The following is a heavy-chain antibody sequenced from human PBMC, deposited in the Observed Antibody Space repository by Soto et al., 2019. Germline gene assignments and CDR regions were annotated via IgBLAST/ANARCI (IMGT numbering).Heavy chain of an antibody. D-gene: IGHD2-2*01. Sequence: EVQLLESGGGLVQPGGSLRLSCAASGFTFSSYAMSWVRQAPGKGLEWVSAISGSGGSTYYADSVKGRFTISRDNSKNTLYLQMNSLRAEDTAVYYCAKDNRGIVVVPAASGYWGQGTLVTVSS. J-gene: IGHJ4*02. CDR1: GFTFSSYA. V-gene: IGHV3-23*01. CDR2: ISGSGGST. CDR3: AKDNRGIVVVPAASGY.